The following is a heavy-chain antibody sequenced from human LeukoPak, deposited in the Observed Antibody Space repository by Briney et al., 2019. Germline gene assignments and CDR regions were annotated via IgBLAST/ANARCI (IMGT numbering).Heavy chain of an antibody. V-gene: IGHV5-51*01. Sequence: GESLKISCKGSGYSFTSYWIGWVRQTPGKGLEWMGIIYPGDSDTRYSPSFQGQVTISADKSISTAYLQWSSLKASDTAMYYCARQGWENNMKVEFFGYWGQGTLVTVSS. D-gene: IGHD3-22*01. J-gene: IGHJ4*02. CDR3: ARQGWENNMKVEFFGY. CDR1: GYSFTSYW. CDR2: IYPGDSDT.